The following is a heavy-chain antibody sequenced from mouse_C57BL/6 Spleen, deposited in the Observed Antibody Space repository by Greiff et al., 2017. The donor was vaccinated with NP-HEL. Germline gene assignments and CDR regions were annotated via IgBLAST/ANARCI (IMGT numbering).Heavy chain of an antibody. CDR3: ARDYGSPFFDY. CDR1: GYAFSSYW. J-gene: IGHJ2*01. V-gene: IGHV1-80*01. Sequence: QVQLQQSGAELVKPGASVKISCKASGYAFSSYWMNWVKQRPGKGLEWIGQIYPGDGDTNYNGKFKGKATLTADKSSSTAYMQRSSLTSEDSAVYFCARDYGSPFFDYWGQGTTLTVSS. CDR2: IYPGDGDT. D-gene: IGHD1-1*01.